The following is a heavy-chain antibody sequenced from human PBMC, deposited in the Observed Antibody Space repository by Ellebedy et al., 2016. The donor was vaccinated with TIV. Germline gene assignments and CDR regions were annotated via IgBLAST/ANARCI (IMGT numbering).Heavy chain of an antibody. J-gene: IGHJ4*02. CDR2: IIPIFGTA. CDR3: ARDQYYDSSGPYFDY. D-gene: IGHD3-22*01. CDR1: GGTFSSYA. Sequence: KISXAASGGTFSSYAISWVRQAPGQGLEWMGGIIPIFGTANYAQKFQGRVTITADKSTSTAYMELSSLRSEDTAVYYCARDQYYDSSGPYFDYWGQGTLVTVSS. V-gene: IGHV1-69*06.